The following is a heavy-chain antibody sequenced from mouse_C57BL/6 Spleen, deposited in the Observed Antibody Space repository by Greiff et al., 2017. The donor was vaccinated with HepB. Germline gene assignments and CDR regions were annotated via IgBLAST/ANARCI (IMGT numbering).Heavy chain of an antibody. D-gene: IGHD2-3*01. J-gene: IGHJ1*03. V-gene: IGHV1-64*01. Sequence: QVQLQQPGAELVKPGASVKLSCKASGYTFTSYWMHWEKQRPGQGLEWIGMIHPNSGSTNYNEKFKSKATLTVDKSSSTAYMQLSSLTSEDSAVYYCAREDGYSYFDVWGTGTTVTVSS. CDR3: AREDGYSYFDV. CDR2: IHPNSGST. CDR1: GYTFTSYW.